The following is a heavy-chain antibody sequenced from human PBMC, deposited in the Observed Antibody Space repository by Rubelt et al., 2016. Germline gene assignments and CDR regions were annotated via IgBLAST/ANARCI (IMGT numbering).Heavy chain of an antibody. CDR2: INHSGRT. CDR3: AREGGYCSSTGC. D-gene: IGHD2-2*01. J-gene: IGHJ4*02. V-gene: IGHV4-34*01. CDR1: GGSFSGYY. Sequence: QVQLQESGPGLVKPSETLSLTCTVYGGSFSGYYWSWIRQPPGKGLEWIGEINHSGRTNSNPSLKSRVTIPVDTSKNQFSLKLSSVTAADTAVYYCAREGGYCSSTGCWGQGTLVTVSS.